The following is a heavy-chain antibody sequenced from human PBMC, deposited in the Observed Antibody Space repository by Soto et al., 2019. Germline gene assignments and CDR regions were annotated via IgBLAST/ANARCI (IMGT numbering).Heavy chain of an antibody. D-gene: IGHD2-15*01. CDR1: GYTFTSYV. CDR2: ISAYNGNT. Sequence: ASVKVSCKASGYTFTSYVISWVRQAPGQGPEGMGWISAYNGNTNYAQKLQGRVTMTTDTSTSTAYMELRSLRSDDTAVYYCARGCSGGSCYYYYYYGMDVWGQGTTVTVSS. V-gene: IGHV1-18*01. CDR3: ARGCSGGSCYYYYYYGMDV. J-gene: IGHJ6*02.